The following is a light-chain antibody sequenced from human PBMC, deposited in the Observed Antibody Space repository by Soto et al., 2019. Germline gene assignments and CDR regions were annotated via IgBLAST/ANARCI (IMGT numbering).Light chain of an antibody. V-gene: IGKV1-39*01. CDR1: QSISSY. J-gene: IGKJ3*01. CDR2: AAS. CDR3: QQSYSTPLFT. Sequence: DIQMTQSPSSLSASVGDRVTITCRASQSISSYLNWYQQKPGKAPKLLIYAASSLQSGVLSRFSGSGSGTDFTLTISSLQPEDFATYYCQQSYSTPLFTFGRGTKVDIK.